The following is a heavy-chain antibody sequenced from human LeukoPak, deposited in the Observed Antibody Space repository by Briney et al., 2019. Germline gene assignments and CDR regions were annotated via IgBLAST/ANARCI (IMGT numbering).Heavy chain of an antibody. D-gene: IGHD2-2*01. V-gene: IGHV3-11*03. CDR2: ISSSSSYT. CDR1: GFPFSDYY. Sequence: GGSLRLSCAASGFPFSDYYMSWIRQPPGEGLEWVSYISSSSSYTNYADSVKGRFTISRDNAKNSLYLQKNSLRAEDTAVYYCARQGSRNYFDYWGQGTLVTVSS. J-gene: IGHJ4*02. CDR3: ARQGSRNYFDY.